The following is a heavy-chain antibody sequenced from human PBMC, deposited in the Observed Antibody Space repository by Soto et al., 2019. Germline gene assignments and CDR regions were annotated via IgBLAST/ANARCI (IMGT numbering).Heavy chain of an antibody. CDR2: IIPIIGII. D-gene: IGHD4-4*01. Sequence: GASVKVSCKASGGTFSTYTITWVRQAPGQGLEWMGRIIPIIGIINYAQKFQGRVTIGADKFTGTAYMELTGLRSDDTAVYYCAGDPDSHYNDSHASSYPWGQGTLVTVSS. J-gene: IGHJ5*02. CDR3: AGDPDSHYNDSHASSYP. CDR1: GGTFSTYT. V-gene: IGHV1-69*04.